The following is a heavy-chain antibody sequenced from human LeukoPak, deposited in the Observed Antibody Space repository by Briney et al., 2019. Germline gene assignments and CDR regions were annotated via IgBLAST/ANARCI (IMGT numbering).Heavy chain of an antibody. Sequence: SETLSLTCAVYGGSFSGYYWSWIRQPPGKGLEWIGEINHSGSTNYNPSLKSRATISVDTSKNQFSLKLSSVTAADTAVYYCARAYSSSWYPHFQHWGQGTLVTVSS. D-gene: IGHD6-13*01. CDR2: INHSGST. V-gene: IGHV4-34*01. CDR1: GGSFSGYY. CDR3: ARAYSSSWYPHFQH. J-gene: IGHJ1*01.